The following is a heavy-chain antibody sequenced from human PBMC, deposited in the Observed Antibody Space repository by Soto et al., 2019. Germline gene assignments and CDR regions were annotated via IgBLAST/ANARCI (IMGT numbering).Heavy chain of an antibody. CDR3: ARRGYCSGGSCYSEPFDI. Sequence: QPQLQESGPGLVKPTETLSLTGTVSGASINSSSYYWGWIRQPPGKGLEWIGRIYYSGSTYNNPSLKSRVTISVDTSKNHFSLKRNSVTAADTALYYGARRGYCSGGSCYSEPFDIWGQGTMVTVAA. D-gene: IGHD2-15*01. CDR2: IYYSGST. J-gene: IGHJ3*02. CDR1: GASINSSSYY. V-gene: IGHV4-39*01.